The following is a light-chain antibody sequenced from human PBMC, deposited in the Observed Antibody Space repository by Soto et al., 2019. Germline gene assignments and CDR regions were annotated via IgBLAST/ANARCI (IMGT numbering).Light chain of an antibody. CDR3: QQYGGSPIT. CDR2: GAS. V-gene: IGKV3-20*01. J-gene: IGKJ5*01. CDR1: QIVGSY. Sequence: EIVLTQSPSTLSFSPWERSTRAFRASQIVGSYLAWYQQKPGQAPRLLISGASNRATGIPDRFSGSGSGTDFTLTISRLEPDDFALYFCQQYGGSPITFGLGTRLEI.